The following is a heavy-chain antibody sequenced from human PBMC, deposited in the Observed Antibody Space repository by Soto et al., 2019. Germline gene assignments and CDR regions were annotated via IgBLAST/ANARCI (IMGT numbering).Heavy chain of an antibody. V-gene: IGHV6-1*01. Sequence: SQTLSLTCAISGDSVSSNSAAWNWIRQSPSRGLEWLGRTYYRSKWYNDYAVSVKSRITINPDTSKNQFSLQLNSVTPEDTAVYYCARDHGMVVAAVYYYGMDVWGQGTTVTVSS. CDR2: TYYRSKWYN. CDR1: GDSVSSNSAA. D-gene: IGHD2-15*01. J-gene: IGHJ6*02. CDR3: ARDHGMVVAAVYYYGMDV.